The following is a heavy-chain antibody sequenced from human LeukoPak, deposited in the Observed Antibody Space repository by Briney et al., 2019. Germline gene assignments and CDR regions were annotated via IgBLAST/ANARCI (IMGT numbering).Heavy chain of an antibody. Sequence: SETLSLTCTVSGGSISSGSYYWSWIRQPAGKGLEWIGRIYTSGSTNYNPSLKSRVTISVDTSKNQFSLKLSSVTAADTAVYYCAREGFVLRYFDWPIDYWGQGTLVTVSS. J-gene: IGHJ4*02. V-gene: IGHV4-61*02. D-gene: IGHD3-9*01. CDR3: AREGFVLRYFDWPIDY. CDR2: IYTSGST. CDR1: GGSISSGSYY.